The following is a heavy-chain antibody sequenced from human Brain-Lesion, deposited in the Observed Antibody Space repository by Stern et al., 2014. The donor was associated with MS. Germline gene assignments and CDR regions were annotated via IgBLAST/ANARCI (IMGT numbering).Heavy chain of an antibody. D-gene: IGHD3-10*01. CDR1: GFTFSNYW. V-gene: IGHV3-74*02. CDR2: VNNDGRRT. Sequence: VQLVQSGGGLVQPGGSLRVSCEASGFTFSNYWMHWVRQAPGTGLVWVSRVNNDGRRTSYADSVKGRFTMSRDNAKNTLYLQMNSLRVEDTAIYYCARGERWFDSWGQGTLVTVSS. J-gene: IGHJ5*01. CDR3: ARGERWFDS.